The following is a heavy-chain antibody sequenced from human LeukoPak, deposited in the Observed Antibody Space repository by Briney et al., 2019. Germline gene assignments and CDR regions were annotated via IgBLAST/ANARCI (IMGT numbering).Heavy chain of an antibody. Sequence: SETLSLTCTVSGDSISTYYWSWIRQPPGKGLEWIGFIYYRVTSDYNPSLKSRVTMSVDMSTRQISLKLSSVTAADTAVYYCARAVGGDGSGSLWGPGTLVTVSS. CDR2: IYYRVTS. D-gene: IGHD3-10*01. V-gene: IGHV4-59*01. CDR3: ARAVGGDGSGSL. CDR1: GDSISTYY. J-gene: IGHJ4*02.